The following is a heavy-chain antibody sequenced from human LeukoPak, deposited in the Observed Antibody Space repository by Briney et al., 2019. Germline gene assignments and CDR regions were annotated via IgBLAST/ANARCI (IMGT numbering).Heavy chain of an antibody. Sequence: ASVKVSCKASGNTFTGYYIHWVRQAPGQGLEWMGWINPNSGGTNYAQEFQDRVTMTRDTSISTVYMELRLRSDDTAVYYCARSRNSHDYGDYYFDCWGQGTLVTVSS. J-gene: IGHJ4*02. D-gene: IGHD4-17*01. CDR1: GNTFTGYY. V-gene: IGHV1-2*02. CDR3: ARSRNSHDYGDYYFDC. CDR2: INPNSGGT.